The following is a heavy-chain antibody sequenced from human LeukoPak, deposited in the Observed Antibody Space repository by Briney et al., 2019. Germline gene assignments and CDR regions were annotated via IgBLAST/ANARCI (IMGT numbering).Heavy chain of an antibody. Sequence: GASVKVSCKASGGTFSSYAISWVRQAPGQGLEWMGGIIPIFGTANYAQKFQGRVTITTDESTSTAYMELSSLRSEDTAVYYCAVGYRSSTSCLDLPYYYYYMDVWGKGTTVTVSS. CDR3: AVGYRSSTSCLDLPYYYYYMDV. CDR1: GGTFSSYA. V-gene: IGHV1-69*05. J-gene: IGHJ6*03. CDR2: IIPIFGTA. D-gene: IGHD2-2*01.